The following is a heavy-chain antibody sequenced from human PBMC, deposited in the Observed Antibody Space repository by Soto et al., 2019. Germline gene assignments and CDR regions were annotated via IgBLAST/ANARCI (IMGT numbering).Heavy chain of an antibody. V-gene: IGHV4-59*01. J-gene: IGHJ4*02. CDR2: IYYSGST. CDR3: ARSTSWYSSSWAYYFDY. CDR1: GGSISSYY. Sequence: SETLPLTCTVSGGSISSYYWSWIRQPPGKGLEWIGYIYYSGSTNYNPSLKSRVTISVDTSKNQFSLKLSSVTAADTAVYYCARSTSWYSSSWAYYFDYWGQGTLVTVSS. D-gene: IGHD6-13*01.